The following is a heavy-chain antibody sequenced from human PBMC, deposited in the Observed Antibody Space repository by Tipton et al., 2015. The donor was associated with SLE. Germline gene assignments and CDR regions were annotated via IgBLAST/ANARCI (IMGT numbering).Heavy chain of an antibody. CDR1: GGSISSGSYY. CDR3: AGEPDY. V-gene: IGHV4-61*02. J-gene: IGHJ4*02. CDR2: IYTSGST. Sequence: TLSLTCTVSGGSISSGSYYWSWIRQPAGKGLEWIGRIYTSGSTNYNPSLKSRVTISVDTSKNQFSLKLSSVTAADTAVYYCAGEPDYWGQGTLVTVSS.